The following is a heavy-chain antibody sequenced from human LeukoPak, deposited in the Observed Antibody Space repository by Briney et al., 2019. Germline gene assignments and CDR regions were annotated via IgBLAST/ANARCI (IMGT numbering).Heavy chain of an antibody. Sequence: GGSLSPSCAASGFTFSCYAMSWVRPAPGKGLGGVSAISGSGGSTYYADSVKGRFTISRDNSKNTLYLQMNSLRAEDTAVYYCAKAHIVVVTAIHHFDDGGQGTLVTVSS. D-gene: IGHD2-21*02. V-gene: IGHV3-23*01. CDR3: AKAHIVVVTAIHHFDD. J-gene: IGHJ4*02. CDR2: ISGSGGST. CDR1: GFTFSCYA.